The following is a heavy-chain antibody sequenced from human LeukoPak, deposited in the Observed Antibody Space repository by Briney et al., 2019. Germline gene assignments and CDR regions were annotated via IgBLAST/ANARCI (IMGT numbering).Heavy chain of an antibody. J-gene: IGHJ3*02. Sequence: PSETLSLTCTVSGGSISSYYWSWIRQPPGKGLEWIGYIYHSGSTNYNPSLKSRVTISVDTSKNQFSLKLSSVTAADTAVYYCARIRDLVVVAAIGAFDIWGQGTMVTVSS. CDR2: IYHSGST. CDR1: GGSISSYY. D-gene: IGHD2-15*01. CDR3: ARIRDLVVVAAIGAFDI. V-gene: IGHV4-59*01.